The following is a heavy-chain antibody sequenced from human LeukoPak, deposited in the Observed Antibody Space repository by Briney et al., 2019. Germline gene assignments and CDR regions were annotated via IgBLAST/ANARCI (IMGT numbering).Heavy chain of an antibody. V-gene: IGHV1-2*04. D-gene: IGHD2-2*01. CDR1: GYTFTGYY. CDR3: ARGRLVVPAAPGPYYFDY. Sequence: ASVKVSCKASGYTFTGYYMHWVRQAPGQGLEWMGWINPNSGGTNYAQKFQGWVTMTRDTSISTAYMELSRLRSDDTAVYYCARGRLVVPAAPGPYYFDYWGQGTLVTVSS. CDR2: INPNSGGT. J-gene: IGHJ4*02.